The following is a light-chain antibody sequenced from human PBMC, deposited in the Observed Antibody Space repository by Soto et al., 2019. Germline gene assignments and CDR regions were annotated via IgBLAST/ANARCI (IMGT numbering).Light chain of an antibody. CDR2: DAS. CDR1: QSVRNY. CDR3: QQRGT. V-gene: IGKV3-11*01. J-gene: IGKJ2*01. Sequence: EIVLTQSPATLSLSPGERATLSCRASQSVRNYLAWYQQKPGQAPRLLIYDASNRATGVPARFSGSGSGTDFTLTISSLEPEDFAVYYCQQRGTFGQGTKLEIK.